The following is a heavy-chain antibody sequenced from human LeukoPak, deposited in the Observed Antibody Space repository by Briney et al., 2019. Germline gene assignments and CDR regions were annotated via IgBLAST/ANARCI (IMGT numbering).Heavy chain of an antibody. V-gene: IGHV1-18*01. CDR1: GYTFTSYG. CDR3: ARSRCVGSTHCYYFDY. J-gene: IGHJ4*02. CDR2: ISAYNGNT. D-gene: IGHD2-2*01. Sequence: ASVKVSCKASGYTFTSYGISWVRQAPGQGLGWMGWISAYNGNTNYAQKLQGRVTMTTDTSTSTAYMELRSLRSEDSAVYYCARSRCVGSTHCYYFDYWGQGTLVTVSS.